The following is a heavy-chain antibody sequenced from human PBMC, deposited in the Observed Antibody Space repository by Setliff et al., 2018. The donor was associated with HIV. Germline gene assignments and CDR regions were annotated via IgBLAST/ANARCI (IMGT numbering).Heavy chain of an antibody. CDR3: ASGAMTTSRSGTTNWFDP. CDR2: INTNTGNP. Sequence: ASVKVSCKASGYTFTSYAMIWVRQAPGQGLEWMGWINTNTGNPTYAQGFTGRFVFSFDTSVSTAYLQISNLKAEDTAVYYCASGAMTTSRSGTTNWFDPWGQGTLVTVSS. CDR1: GYTFTSYA. J-gene: IGHJ5*02. D-gene: IGHD4-4*01. V-gene: IGHV7-4-1*02.